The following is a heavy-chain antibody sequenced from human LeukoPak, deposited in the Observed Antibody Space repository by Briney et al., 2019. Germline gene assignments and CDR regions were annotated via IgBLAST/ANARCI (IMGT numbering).Heavy chain of an antibody. V-gene: IGHV3-21*01. J-gene: IGHJ4*02. CDR2: ISSSSSYI. CDR1: GFTFSSYS. Sequence: GGSLRLSCAACGFTFSSYSMNWVRQAPGKGLEWVSSISSSSSYIYYADSVKGRFTISRDNAKNSLYLQMNSLRAEDTAVYYCARDHQQPAAIRVERYYYDSSGYYLDYWGQGTLVTVSS. CDR3: ARDHQQPAAIRVERYYYDSSGYYLDY. D-gene: IGHD3-22*01.